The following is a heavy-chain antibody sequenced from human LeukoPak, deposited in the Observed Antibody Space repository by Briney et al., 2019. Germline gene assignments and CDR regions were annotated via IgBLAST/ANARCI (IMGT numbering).Heavy chain of an antibody. D-gene: IGHD5-12*01. J-gene: IGHJ6*03. Sequence: SETLSLTCTVSGGSISSYYWSWIRQPPGKGLEWIGYIYYSGSTNYNPSLRSRVTISVDTSKNQFSLKLSSVTAADTAVYYCARKVVAKGYYYYYMDVWGKGTTVTVSS. CDR1: GGSISSYY. V-gene: IGHV4-59*08. CDR2: IYYSGST. CDR3: ARKVVAKGYYYYYMDV.